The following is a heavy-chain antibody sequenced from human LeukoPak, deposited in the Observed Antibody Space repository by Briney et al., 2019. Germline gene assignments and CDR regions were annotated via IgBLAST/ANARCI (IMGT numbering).Heavy chain of an antibody. CDR3: ARDERNYGDNWFDP. CDR2: IYYSGST. V-gene: IGHV4-30-4*08. CDR1: GGSISSADHS. Sequence: SETLSLTCTVSGGSISSADHSWSWIRQPPGKGLEWIGYIYYSGSTYYNPSLKSRVTISLDTSKNQFSLKLSSVTAADTAVYYCARDERNYGDNWFDPWGQGTLVTVSS. J-gene: IGHJ5*02. D-gene: IGHD3-10*01.